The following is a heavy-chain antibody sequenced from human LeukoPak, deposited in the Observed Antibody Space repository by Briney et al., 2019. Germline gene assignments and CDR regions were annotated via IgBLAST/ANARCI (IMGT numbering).Heavy chain of an antibody. CDR3: ARVEAGYAPYNWFDP. D-gene: IGHD5-18*01. Sequence: SETLSLTCTVSGGSISSYYWSWIRQPPGKGLEWIGYIYYSGSTNYNPPLKSRVTISVDTSKNQFCLKLSSVTAADTAVYYCARVEAGYAPYNWFDPWGQGTLVSVSS. CDR2: IYYSGST. CDR1: GGSISSYY. J-gene: IGHJ5*02. V-gene: IGHV4-59*01.